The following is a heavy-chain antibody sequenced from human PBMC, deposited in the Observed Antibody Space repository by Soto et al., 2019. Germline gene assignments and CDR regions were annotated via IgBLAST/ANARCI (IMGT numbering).Heavy chain of an antibody. CDR2: IYPSGMP. J-gene: IGHJ4*02. Sequence: SETLSLTCTVSGGSISNAAYSWSWIRQPPGKGLEWIGYIYPSGMPFYNPSLRSRVTISIDRSNDQFSLNLKSVTAADTAVYYCARERGGYGLFDSWGQGTLVTVS. CDR1: GGSISNAAYS. D-gene: IGHD5-18*01. V-gene: IGHV4-30-2*01. CDR3: ARERGGYGLFDS.